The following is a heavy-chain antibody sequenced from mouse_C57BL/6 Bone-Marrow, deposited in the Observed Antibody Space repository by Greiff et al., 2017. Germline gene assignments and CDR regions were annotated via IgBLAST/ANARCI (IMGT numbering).Heavy chain of an antibody. V-gene: IGHV1-78*01. CDR3: ARDYYDYDYYYAMDY. J-gene: IGHJ4*01. Sequence: VQLQQSDAELVKPGASVKISCKVSGYTFTDHTIHWMKQRPEQGLEWIGYIYPRDGSTKYNEKFKGKATLTADKSSSTAYMQLNSLTSEDSAVYFSARDYYDYDYYYAMDYWGQGTSVTVSS. CDR2: IYPRDGST. CDR1: GYTFTDHT. D-gene: IGHD2-4*01.